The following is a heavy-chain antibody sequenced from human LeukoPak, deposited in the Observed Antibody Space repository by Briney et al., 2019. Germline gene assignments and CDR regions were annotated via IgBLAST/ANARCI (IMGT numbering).Heavy chain of an antibody. J-gene: IGHJ4*02. Sequence: SETPSLTCTVSGGSISSYYWSWIRQPPGKGLEWIGYIYYSGSTNYNPSLKSRVTISVDTSKNQFSLKLSSVTAADTAVYYCASSLEQSAPTFDYWGQGTLVTVSS. CDR1: GGSISSYY. D-gene: IGHD3-3*01. CDR2: IYYSGST. CDR3: ASSLEQSAPTFDY. V-gene: IGHV4-59*08.